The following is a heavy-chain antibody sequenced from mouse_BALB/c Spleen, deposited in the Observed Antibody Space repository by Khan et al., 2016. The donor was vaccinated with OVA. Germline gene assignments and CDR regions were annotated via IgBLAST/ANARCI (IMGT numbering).Heavy chain of an antibody. CDR1: GYTFTNYG. CDR2: ISTYTGEP. V-gene: IGHV9-3-1*01. CDR3: TRPPHFSYVLVY. Sequence: QIQLVQSGPELKKPGETVKISCKASGYTFTNYGMNWVKQAPGKALKWMGWISTYTGEPTYADDFKGRFAFSLETSASTAYLPINNPKNEDTATYFGTRPPHFSYVLVYWGQGTSVTVSS. J-gene: IGHJ4*01.